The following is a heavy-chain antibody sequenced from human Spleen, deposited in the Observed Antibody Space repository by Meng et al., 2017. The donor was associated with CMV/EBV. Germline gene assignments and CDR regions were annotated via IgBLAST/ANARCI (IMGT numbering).Heavy chain of an antibody. Sequence: SETLSLTCTVSGGSISNYYWSWIRQPPGKGLEWIGYIHYSGSTNYNPSLKSRVTISVDTSKNQFSLKLSSVTAADTAVYYCARARYSYGYLYYGMDVWGQGTTVTVSS. J-gene: IGHJ6*02. D-gene: IGHD5-18*01. CDR3: ARARYSYGYLYYGMDV. V-gene: IGHV4-59*01. CDR1: GGSISNYY. CDR2: IHYSGST.